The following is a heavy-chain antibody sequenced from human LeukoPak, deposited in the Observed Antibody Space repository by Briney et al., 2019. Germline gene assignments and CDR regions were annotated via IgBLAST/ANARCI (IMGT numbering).Heavy chain of an antibody. CDR3: AREYDSSGYYYLDY. CDR2: IWYDGSNK. V-gene: IGHV3-33*01. CDR1: GFTFSSYG. D-gene: IGHD3-22*01. J-gene: IGHJ4*02. Sequence: GGSLRLSCAASGFTFSSYGMHWVRQAPGKGLEWVAVIWYDGSNKYYADSVKGRFTISRDNSKNTLYLQMNSLRAEDTAVYYCAREYDSSGYYYLDYWGQGTLVTVSS.